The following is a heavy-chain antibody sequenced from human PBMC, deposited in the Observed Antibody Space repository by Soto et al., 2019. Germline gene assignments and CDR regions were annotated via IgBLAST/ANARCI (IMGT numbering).Heavy chain of an antibody. CDR1: GFTFSRYW. V-gene: IGHV3-74*01. Sequence: EVHLVESGGGLVQPGGSLRLSCAASGFTFSRYWMHWVRQAPRGGLMWVTRITDDATSTHYADSVKGRFTVSRDNAKNPVYRLMDSLRDEDTALYYCSRVNATDDYWGHGNLVIVS. CDR3: SRVNATDDY. J-gene: IGHJ4*01. CDR2: ITDDATST.